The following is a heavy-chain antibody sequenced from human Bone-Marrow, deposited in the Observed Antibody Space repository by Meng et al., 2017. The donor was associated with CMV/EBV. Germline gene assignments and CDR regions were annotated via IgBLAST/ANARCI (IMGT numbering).Heavy chain of an antibody. CDR3: AKSLAMVRGVIGVDY. Sequence: ETLSLTCTVSGGSISSYYWSWIRQPPGKGLEWVSVIYSGGSSTYYADSVKGRFTISRDNSKNTLYLQMNSLRAEDTAVYYCAKSLAMVRGVIGVDYWGQGTLVTVSS. CDR1: GGSISSYY. D-gene: IGHD3-10*01. V-gene: IGHV3-23*03. J-gene: IGHJ4*02. CDR2: IYSGGSST.